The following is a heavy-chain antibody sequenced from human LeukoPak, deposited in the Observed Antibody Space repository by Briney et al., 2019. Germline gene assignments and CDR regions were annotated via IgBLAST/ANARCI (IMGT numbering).Heavy chain of an antibody. CDR3: ARDGEPSWSGYYSFDY. D-gene: IGHD3-3*02. Sequence: GGSLRLSCAASGFTFSSYSMNWVRQAPGKGLEWVANIKEDGSEKYYVDSVKGRFTISRDNTKNSLYLQMNSLRAEDTSVYYCARDGEPSWSGYYSFDYWGQGALVIVSS. J-gene: IGHJ4*02. V-gene: IGHV3-7*01. CDR2: IKEDGSEK. CDR1: GFTFSSYS.